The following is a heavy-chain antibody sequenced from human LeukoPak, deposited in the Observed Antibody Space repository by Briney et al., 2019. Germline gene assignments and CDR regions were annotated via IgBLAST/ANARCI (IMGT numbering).Heavy chain of an antibody. Sequence: ASVKVSCKASGYTFTYYAINWVRQAPGQRLEWMGWINAGNGNTRYSQRFQGRVTITRDTSASTAYMELSSLTSEDTAVYYCARGRWSATTASYYLDFWGQGTLVTVSS. CDR3: ARGRWSATTASYYLDF. D-gene: IGHD5-24*01. CDR2: INAGNGNT. V-gene: IGHV1-3*01. CDR1: GYTFTYYA. J-gene: IGHJ4*02.